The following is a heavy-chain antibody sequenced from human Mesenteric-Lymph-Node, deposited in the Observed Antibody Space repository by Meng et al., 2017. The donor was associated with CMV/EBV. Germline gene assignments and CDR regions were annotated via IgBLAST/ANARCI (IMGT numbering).Heavy chain of an antibody. D-gene: IGHD3-10*01. Sequence: GESLKISCAASGITVSDNYMSWVRQAPGKGLEWVSVIYSGGSTYYADSVKGRFTISRDNCKNTLYLQMNSLRAEDTAVYYCAKDRGFGELWYYYYGMDVWGQGTTVTVSS. V-gene: IGHV3-53*01. J-gene: IGHJ6*02. CDR1: GITVSDNY. CDR3: AKDRGFGELWYYYYGMDV. CDR2: IYSGGST.